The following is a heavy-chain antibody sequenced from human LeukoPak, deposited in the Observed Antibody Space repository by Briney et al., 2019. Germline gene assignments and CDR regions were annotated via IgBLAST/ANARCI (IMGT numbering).Heavy chain of an antibody. D-gene: IGHD4-17*01. CDR2: ISGGDSGRT. J-gene: IGHJ4*02. CDR3: LHPAYGY. CDR1: GFDFKSYA. Sequence: PGGSLRLSCDVSGFDFKSYAMTWVRQAPGKELEWVSAISGGDSGRTSYTDSVKGRFTISRDNSKQTLYLQMNSPRADDTAVYYCLHPAYGYWGQGTLVTVSS. V-gene: IGHV3-23*01.